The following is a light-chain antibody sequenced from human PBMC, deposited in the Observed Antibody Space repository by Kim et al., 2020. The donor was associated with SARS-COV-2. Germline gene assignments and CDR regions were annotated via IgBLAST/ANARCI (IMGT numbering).Light chain of an antibody. CDR1: SSKSGQNS. CDR3: STWDDGLNAVV. J-gene: IGLJ2*01. Sequence: GQRVTISCSGSSSKSGQNSVNWYQQLPGTAPKLLIFSTDQRPSGVPDRFSASKSGTAASLAINGLQSDDDADYFCSTWDDGLNAVVFGGGTQLTVL. CDR2: STD. V-gene: IGLV1-44*01.